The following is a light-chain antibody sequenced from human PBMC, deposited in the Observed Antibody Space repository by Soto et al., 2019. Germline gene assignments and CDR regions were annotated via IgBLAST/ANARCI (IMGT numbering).Light chain of an antibody. CDR1: SSNIGAGYD. CDR3: QSYDSSLSGSV. J-gene: IGLJ3*02. V-gene: IGLV1-40*01. CDR2: GNS. Sequence: QSVLTQPPSVSGARGQRVTISCTGSSSNIGAGYDVHWYQLLPGTAPKLLIFGNSNRPSGVPDRFSGSKSGTSASLAITGLQAEDEADYCCQSYDSSLSGSVFGGGTKVTVL.